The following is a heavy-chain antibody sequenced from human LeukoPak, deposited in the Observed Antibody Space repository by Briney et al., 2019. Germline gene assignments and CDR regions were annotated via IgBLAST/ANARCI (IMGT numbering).Heavy chain of an antibody. CDR3: ARGEQWPLRRVYYYYYMDV. D-gene: IGHD6-19*01. CDR2: ISSSSSYI. V-gene: IGHV3-21*01. CDR1: GFTFSSYS. Sequence: GGSLRLSCAASGFTFSSYSMNWVRQAPGKGLEWVSSISSSSSYIYYADSVKGRLTISRDNAKNSLYLQMNSLRAEDTAVYYCARGEQWPLRRVYYYYYMDVWGKGTTVTVSS. J-gene: IGHJ6*03.